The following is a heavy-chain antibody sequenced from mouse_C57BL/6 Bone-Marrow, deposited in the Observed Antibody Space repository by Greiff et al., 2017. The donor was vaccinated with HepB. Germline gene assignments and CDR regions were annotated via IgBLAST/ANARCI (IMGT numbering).Heavy chain of an antibody. CDR2: IYPGSGST. Sequence: QVQLQQPGAELVKPGASVKMSCKASGYTFNSYWITWVKQRPGQGLEWIGDIYPGSGSTNYNEKFKSKATLTVYTSSSTAYMQLSSLTSEDSAVYYCARNGYRSWFAYWGQGTLVTVSA. J-gene: IGHJ3*01. CDR3: ARNGYRSWFAY. CDR1: GYTFNSYW. V-gene: IGHV1-55*01. D-gene: IGHD2-2*01.